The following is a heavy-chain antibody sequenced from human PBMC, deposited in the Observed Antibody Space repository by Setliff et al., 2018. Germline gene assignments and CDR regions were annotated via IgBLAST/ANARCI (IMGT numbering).Heavy chain of an antibody. CDR2: IIPMFRTG. J-gene: IGHJ3*01. V-gene: IGHV1-69*13. D-gene: IGHD3-22*01. CDR3: ARINFYDSTLSICSGGSCPNAFDV. Sequence: GASVKVSCKASGGSFNNYPISWVRQAPGHGLEWMGGIIPMFRTGKYAQRFQGRVTITADESTSTAYMELSSLRPEDTAVYYCARINFYDSTLSICSGGSCPNAFDVWGQGTMVTVSS. CDR1: GGSFNNYP.